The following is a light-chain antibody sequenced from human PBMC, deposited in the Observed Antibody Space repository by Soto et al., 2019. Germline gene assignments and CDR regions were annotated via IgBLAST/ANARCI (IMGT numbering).Light chain of an antibody. CDR1: QSISNW. V-gene: IGKV1-5*03. CDR2: RAS. Sequence: DIQMTQSPSTLSASVGDRVTITCRASQSISNWLAWYQQKPGKAPKLLIYRASSLESGVPSRFSGSGSGTEFTLTISSLQPDDFATDYCQQYNSYSPRLTFGGGTKVETK. J-gene: IGKJ4*01. CDR3: QQYNSYSPRLT.